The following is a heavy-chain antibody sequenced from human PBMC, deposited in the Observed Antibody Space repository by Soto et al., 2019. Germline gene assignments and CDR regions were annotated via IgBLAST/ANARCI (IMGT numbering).Heavy chain of an antibody. J-gene: IGHJ5*02. D-gene: IGHD5-12*01. V-gene: IGHV4-59*01. CDR2: IYYSGST. Sequence: SETLSLTCTVSGGSISNYYWNWIRQPPGKGLECIGYIYYSGSTNYNPSLKSRVTISIDTSKNQFSLQLSSVTAADTAVYYCARDLHRGYDSWGQGTLVTVSS. CDR1: GGSISNYY. CDR3: ARDLHRGYDS.